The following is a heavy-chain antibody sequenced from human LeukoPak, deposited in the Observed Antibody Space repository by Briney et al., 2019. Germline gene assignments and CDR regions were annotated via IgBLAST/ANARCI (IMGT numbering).Heavy chain of an antibody. CDR1: GFTFRSYW. J-gene: IGHJ4*02. V-gene: IGHV3-74*01. CDR3: ARGYSSGSRIDY. D-gene: IGHD6-25*01. CDR2: INSDGSST. Sequence: GGSLRLSCAAPGFTFRSYWMHWVRQAPGKGLVWVSRINSDGSSTTYADSVKGRITISRDNAKNTVYLQMKSLRAEDTAVYYCARGYSSGSRIDYWGQGTLVTVSS.